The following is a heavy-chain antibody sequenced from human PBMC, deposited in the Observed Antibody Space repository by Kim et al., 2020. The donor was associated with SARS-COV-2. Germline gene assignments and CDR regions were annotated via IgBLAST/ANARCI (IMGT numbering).Heavy chain of an antibody. V-gene: IGHV1-69*13. CDR3: ARDLIVVVPAAMPEYYYGMDV. Sequence: SVKVSCKASGGTFSSYAISWVRQAPGQGLEWMGGIIPIFGTANYAQKFQGRVTITADESTSTAYMELSSLRSEDTAVYYCARDLIVVVPAAMPEYYYGMDVWGQGTTVTVSS. CDR1: GGTFSSYA. CDR2: IIPIFGTA. J-gene: IGHJ6*02. D-gene: IGHD2-2*01.